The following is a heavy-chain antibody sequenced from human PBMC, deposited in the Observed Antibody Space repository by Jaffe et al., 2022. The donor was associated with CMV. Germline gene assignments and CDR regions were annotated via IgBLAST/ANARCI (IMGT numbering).Heavy chain of an antibody. D-gene: IGHD5-18*01. CDR2: ISSSGSTI. Sequence: EVQLVESGGGLVQPGGSLRLSCAASGFTFSSYEMNWVRQAPGKGLEWVSYISSSGSTIYYADSVKGRFTISRDNAKNSLYLQMNSLRAEDTAVYYCAREAWEVQLFLWGQGTLVTVSS. J-gene: IGHJ4*02. CDR3: AREAWEVQLFL. CDR1: GFTFSSYE. V-gene: IGHV3-48*03.